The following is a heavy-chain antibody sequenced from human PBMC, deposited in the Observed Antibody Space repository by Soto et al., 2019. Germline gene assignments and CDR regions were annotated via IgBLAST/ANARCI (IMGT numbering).Heavy chain of an antibody. Sequence: PSETMSLTCAVYGGTFSGYYWSWIRQPPGKGLEWIGEINHSGSTNYNPSLKSRVTISVDTSKNQFSLKLSPVTAADRAVHYCARWHCGLGCWGQRTMRTVSS. V-gene: IGHV4-34*01. CDR2: INHSGST. CDR1: GGTFSGYY. J-gene: IGHJ4*02. D-gene: IGHD2-21*01. CDR3: ARWHCGLGC.